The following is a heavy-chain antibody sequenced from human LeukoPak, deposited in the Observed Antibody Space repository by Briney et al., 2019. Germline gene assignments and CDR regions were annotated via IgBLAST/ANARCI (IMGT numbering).Heavy chain of an antibody. V-gene: IGHV3-23*01. CDR2: ISGSGGST. CDR3: AKDDAWLRFGE. Sequence: GGSLRLSCAASGFTFSSYGMSWVRQAPGKGLEWVSAISGSGGSTYYADSVKGRFTISRDNSKNTLYLEVISLTAEDTAVYYCAKDDAWLRFGEWSQGTLVTVSS. J-gene: IGHJ4*02. CDR1: GFTFSSYG. D-gene: IGHD3-10*01.